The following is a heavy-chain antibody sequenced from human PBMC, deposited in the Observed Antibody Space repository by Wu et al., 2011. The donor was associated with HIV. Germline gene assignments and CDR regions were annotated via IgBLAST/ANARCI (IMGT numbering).Heavy chain of an antibody. D-gene: IGHD2-15*01. CDR3: ARATVSRILLPEGEPKTIYTWLDP. CDR1: GYTFTTYY. J-gene: IGHJ5*02. CDR2: IDPNGGST. Sequence: QVQLVQSGAEVKKPGASVKVSCKASGYTFTTYYMHWVRQAPGQGLAWMGMIDPNGGSTSYAQKFQGRITMTRDTSTSTVYMELSSLRSEDTALYYCARATVSRILLPEGEPKTIYTWLDPWGQGTLVTISS. V-gene: IGHV1-46*01.